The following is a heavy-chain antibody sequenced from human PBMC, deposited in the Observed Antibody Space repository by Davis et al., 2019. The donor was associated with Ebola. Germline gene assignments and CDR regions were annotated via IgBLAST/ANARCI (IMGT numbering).Heavy chain of an antibody. CDR3: ARDLRSGWLFDY. J-gene: IGHJ4*02. D-gene: IGHD6-19*01. V-gene: IGHV3-23*01. CDR2: ISGSGGST. Sequence: PGGSLRLSCAASGFTFSSYAMSWVRQAPGKGLEWVSAISGSGGSTYYADSVKGRFTISRDNSKNTLYLQMNSLRDEDTAVYYCARDLRSGWLFDYWGQETLVTVSS. CDR1: GFTFSSYA.